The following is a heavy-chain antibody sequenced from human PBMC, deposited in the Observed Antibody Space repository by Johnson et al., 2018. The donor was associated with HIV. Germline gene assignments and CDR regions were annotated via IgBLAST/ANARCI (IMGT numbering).Heavy chain of an antibody. CDR2: IKQDGSEK. CDR3: ARVLESKVAAGSWAFDI. D-gene: IGHD6-13*01. J-gene: IGHJ3*02. CDR1: GFTFSSYW. V-gene: IGHV3-7*02. Sequence: VQLVESGGGLVQPGGSLRLSCAASGFTFSSYWMSWVRQAPGKGLEWVANIKQDGSEKYYVDSVKGRFPISRDNSKNTLYLQMNSLTTEDTAVYYCARVLESKVAAGSWAFDIWGQGTMVTVSS.